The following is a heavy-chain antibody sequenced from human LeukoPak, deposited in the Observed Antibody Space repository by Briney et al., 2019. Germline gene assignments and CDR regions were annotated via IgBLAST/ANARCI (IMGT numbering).Heavy chain of an antibody. CDR3: ASHYGDYSFFDY. Sequence: GGSLRLSCAASGFTFSRYSMNWVRQAPGKGLEWVSSISSSSSYIYDADSVKGRFTISRDNAKNSLYLQMNSLRAEDTAVYYCASHYGDYSFFDYWGQGTLVTVSS. J-gene: IGHJ4*02. CDR1: GFTFSRYS. V-gene: IGHV3-21*04. CDR2: ISSSSSYI. D-gene: IGHD4-17*01.